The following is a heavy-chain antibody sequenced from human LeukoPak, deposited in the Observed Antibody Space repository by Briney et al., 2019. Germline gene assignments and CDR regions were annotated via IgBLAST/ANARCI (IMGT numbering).Heavy chain of an antibody. Sequence: PGGSLRLSCAASGFTFSSYNMYWVRQAPGKGLEWVSVIYTGGNTYYADSVKGRFTISRDNSKNTLYLQMNSLRAEDTAVYYCAREAWGYSGSYMDVWGKGTTVTVSS. CDR3: AREAWGYSGSYMDV. V-gene: IGHV3-53*01. CDR1: GFTFSSYN. D-gene: IGHD5-12*01. J-gene: IGHJ6*03. CDR2: IYTGGNT.